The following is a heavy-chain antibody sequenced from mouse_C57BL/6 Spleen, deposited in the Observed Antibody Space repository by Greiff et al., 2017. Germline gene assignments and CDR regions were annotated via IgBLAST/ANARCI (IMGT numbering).Heavy chain of an antibody. CDR1: GYTFTDYY. V-gene: IGHV1-19*01. CDR3: ARGYYDYDGSGYYAMDY. D-gene: IGHD2-4*01. J-gene: IGHJ4*01. Sequence: VQLQQSGPVLVKPGASVKMSCKASGYTFTDYYMNWVKQSHGKSLEWIGVINPYNGGTSYNQKFKGKATLTVDKSSSTAYMELNSLTSEDSAVYYCARGYYDYDGSGYYAMDYWGQGTSVTVSS. CDR2: INPYNGGT.